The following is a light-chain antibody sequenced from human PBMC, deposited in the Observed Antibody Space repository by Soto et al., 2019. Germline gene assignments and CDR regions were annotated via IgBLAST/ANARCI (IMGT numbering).Light chain of an antibody. V-gene: IGKV3-20*01. CDR2: GTS. CDR1: QSVGYSY. J-gene: IGKJ4*01. Sequence: EIGLTQSPGTLSLSPGEGATLSCRASQSVGYSYVAWYQQKPGQAPRLLISGTSSRAPGIPDRFSGSGSETDFTLTISRLEPEDSAVYYCQQYRSSPLTFGAGTKIEIK. CDR3: QQYRSSPLT.